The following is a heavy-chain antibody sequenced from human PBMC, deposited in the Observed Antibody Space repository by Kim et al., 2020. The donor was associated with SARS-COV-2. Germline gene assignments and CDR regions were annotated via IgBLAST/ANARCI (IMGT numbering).Heavy chain of an antibody. CDR3: ARIGGDTAMVYYYGMDV. CDR1: GGSISSSSYY. CDR2: IYYSGST. D-gene: IGHD5-18*01. J-gene: IGHJ6*02. V-gene: IGHV4-39*01. Sequence: SETLSLTCTVSGGSISSSSYYWGWIRQPPGKGLEWIGSIYYSGSTYYNPSLKSRVTISVDTSKNQFSLKLSSVTAADTAVYYCARIGGDTAMVYYYGMDVWGQGTTVTVSS.